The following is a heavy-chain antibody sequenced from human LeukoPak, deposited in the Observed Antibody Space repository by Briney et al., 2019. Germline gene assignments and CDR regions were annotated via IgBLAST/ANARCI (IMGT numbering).Heavy chain of an antibody. CDR1: GYTFTGYY. V-gene: IGHV1-2*02. Sequence: ASVKVSCKASGYTFTGYYMHWVRQAPGQGLEWMGWVTPNSGGTNYAQRFQGRVTMTRDTSISTAYMELNRLRSDDTAVYYCAREAYGSGSFRTDYYYMDVWGKGTTVTISS. J-gene: IGHJ6*03. D-gene: IGHD3-10*01. CDR2: VTPNSGGT. CDR3: AREAYGSGSFRTDYYYMDV.